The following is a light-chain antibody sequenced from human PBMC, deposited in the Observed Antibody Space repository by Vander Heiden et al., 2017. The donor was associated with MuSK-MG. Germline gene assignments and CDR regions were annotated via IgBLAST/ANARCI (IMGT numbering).Light chain of an antibody. CDR2: EVS. Sequence: QSALTQPPSASGSPGQSVTISCTGTSSDVGGYNYFSWYQQHPGKAPKLMIDEVSKRPSGVPERLSGSKSGNTASLTVSGLQAEDEADYYCSSYAGSNNWGVFGTGTKVTVL. V-gene: IGLV2-8*01. CDR3: SSYAGSNNWGV. CDR1: SSDVGGYNY. J-gene: IGLJ1*01.